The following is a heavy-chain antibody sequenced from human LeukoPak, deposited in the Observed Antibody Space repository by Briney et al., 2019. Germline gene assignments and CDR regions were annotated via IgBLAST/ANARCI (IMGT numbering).Heavy chain of an antibody. Sequence: PGGSLRLSCAASGFTVSSNYMSWVRQAPGKGLEWVSVIYSDDSTYYADSVKGRFTISRDNSKNTLYLQMNSLRAEDTAVYYCARAFGDYEWAIDYWGQGSLVTVSS. D-gene: IGHD4-17*01. CDR2: IYSDDST. J-gene: IGHJ4*02. V-gene: IGHV3-66*01. CDR3: ARAFGDYEWAIDY. CDR1: GFTVSSNY.